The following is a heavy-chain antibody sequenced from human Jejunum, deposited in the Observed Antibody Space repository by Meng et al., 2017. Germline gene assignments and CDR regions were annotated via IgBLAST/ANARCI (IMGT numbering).Heavy chain of an antibody. CDR2: INPNSGGT. D-gene: IGHD6-13*01. CDR1: GYTFTNYY. Sequence: QVQLVQYGTEVKKPGASVKVSCKASGYTFTNYYIHWVRQAPGQGLDWMGRINPNSGGTNYAQKFQGRVTMTRDTSISTVYMELSSLRSDDTAVYYCAREIEAAGHAGLDYWGQGTLVTVSS. CDR3: AREIEAAGHAGLDY. J-gene: IGHJ4*02. V-gene: IGHV1-2*06.